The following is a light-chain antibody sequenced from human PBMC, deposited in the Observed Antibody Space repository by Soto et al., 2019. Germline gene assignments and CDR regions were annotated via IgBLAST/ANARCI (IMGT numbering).Light chain of an antibody. CDR1: QSVFFSSKNKNY. Sequence: DFGSTESPDSLAVSLGERATSNCKSSQSVFFSSKNKNYLAWYQQKPGQPPKLLIYWASTRESGVPDRFSGSGSGTDFTLTISSLQAEDVAVYYCQQYYITPLTSGGGTKVDIK. CDR2: WAS. J-gene: IGKJ4*01. V-gene: IGKV4-1*01. CDR3: QQYYITPLT.